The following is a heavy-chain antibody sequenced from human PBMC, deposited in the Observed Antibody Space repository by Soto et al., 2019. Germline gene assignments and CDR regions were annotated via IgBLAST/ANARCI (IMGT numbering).Heavy chain of an antibody. CDR2: ISAGGSNT. D-gene: IGHD6-6*01. CDR1: GFSFSNYA. V-gene: IGHV3-23*01. J-gene: IGHJ4*02. Sequence: PGGSLRLSCAASGFSFSNYAMNWVRQAPGKGLEWVSAISAGGSNTNYADSVKGRFTISSDNSKNTLYLQMNGLRADDTAVYYCAKEYSTSFDYWGQGTLVTVSS. CDR3: AKEYSTSFDY.